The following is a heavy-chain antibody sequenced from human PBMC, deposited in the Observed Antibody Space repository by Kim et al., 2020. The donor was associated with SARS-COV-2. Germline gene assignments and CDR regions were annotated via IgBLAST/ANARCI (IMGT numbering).Heavy chain of an antibody. CDR3: ARGPWEPHFDY. V-gene: IGHV4-34*01. Sequence: GSTNYNPSLKSRVTISVDTSKNQFALKLSSVTAADTAIYYCARGPWEPHFDYWGQGSLVTVSS. J-gene: IGHJ4*02. D-gene: IGHD1-26*01. CDR2: GST.